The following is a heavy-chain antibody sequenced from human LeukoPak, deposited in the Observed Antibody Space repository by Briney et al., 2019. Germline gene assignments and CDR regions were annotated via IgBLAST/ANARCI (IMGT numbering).Heavy chain of an antibody. J-gene: IGHJ4*02. Sequence: ASVKVSCKASGYTFTSYGISWVRQALGQGLEWMGWISAYNGDTNYAQKLQGRVTMTTDTSTSTAYMELRSLRSDDTAVYYCARDGITGTTPDYWGQGTLVTVSS. CDR3: ARDGITGTTPDY. D-gene: IGHD1-7*01. CDR1: GYTFTSYG. CDR2: ISAYNGDT. V-gene: IGHV1-18*01.